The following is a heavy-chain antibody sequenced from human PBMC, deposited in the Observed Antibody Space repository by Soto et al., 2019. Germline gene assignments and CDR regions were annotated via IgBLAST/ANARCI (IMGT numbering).Heavy chain of an antibody. Sequence: GGSLRLSCAASGFTFSSYAMSWVRQAPGKGLEWVSAISGSGGSTYYADSVKGRFTISRDNSKNTLYLQMNSLRAEDTAVYYCASSANXDTAMVTLRAYYYGMDVWGRGTTVTVSS. CDR3: ASSANXDTAMVTLRAYYYGMDV. CDR2: ISGSGGST. D-gene: IGHD5-18*01. CDR1: GFTFSSYA. J-gene: IGHJ6*02. V-gene: IGHV3-23*01.